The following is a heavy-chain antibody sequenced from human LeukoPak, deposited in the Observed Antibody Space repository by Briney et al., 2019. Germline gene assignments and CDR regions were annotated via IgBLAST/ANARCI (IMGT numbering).Heavy chain of an antibody. V-gene: IGHV3-23*01. CDR1: GFTFSSYG. Sequence: GGTLRLSCAASGFTFSSYGMSWVRQAPGKGLEWVSAISGSGGSTYYADSVKGRFTISRDNSKNTLYLQMNSLRAEDTAVYYCAKGVYGSGSYYNWNYYYYMDVWGKGSTVTISS. CDR2: ISGSGGST. D-gene: IGHD3-10*01. J-gene: IGHJ6*03. CDR3: AKGVYGSGSYYNWNYYYYMDV.